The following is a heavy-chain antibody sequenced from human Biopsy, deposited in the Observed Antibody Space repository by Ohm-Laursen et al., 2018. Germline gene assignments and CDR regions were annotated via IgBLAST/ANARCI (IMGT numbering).Heavy chain of an antibody. J-gene: IGHJ3*02. V-gene: IGHV1-18*04. CDR3: ARNPGYDFWSGSDPFDI. CDR1: GYTFTAYG. CDR2: ISTYNDDT. Sequence: EASVKVSCKTSGYTFTAYGISWVRQAPGQELEWMGWISTYNDDTNIAQKFQGRVSMTTDTSTRTAYMELRSLRSGDTAIYFCARNPGYDFWSGSDPFDIWGQGTLVTVS. D-gene: IGHD3-3*01.